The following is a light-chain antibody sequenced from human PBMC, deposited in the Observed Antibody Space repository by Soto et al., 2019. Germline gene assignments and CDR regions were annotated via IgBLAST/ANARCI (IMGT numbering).Light chain of an antibody. CDR2: DVS. CDR3: SSFTGTNTYVV. V-gene: IGLV2-14*01. J-gene: IGLJ2*01. CDR1: TSDIGGYNY. Sequence: QSALTQPASVSGSPGQSITISCTGTTSDIGGYNYVSWYQQHPGKAPKLMIYDVSNRPSGGSDRFSGSKSGNTASLTISGLQAEDEADYYCSSFTGTNTYVVLGGGTQLTVL.